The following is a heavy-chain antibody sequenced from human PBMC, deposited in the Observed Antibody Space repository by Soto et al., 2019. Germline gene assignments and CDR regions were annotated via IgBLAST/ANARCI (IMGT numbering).Heavy chain of an antibody. D-gene: IGHD5-18*01. CDR1: GFTFSSYG. Sequence: QVQLVESGGGVVQPGRSLRLSCAASGFTFSSYGMHWVRQAPGKGLEWVAVIWYDGSNKYYADSVKGRFTISRDNSKNTLYLQMNSLRAEDTAVYYCARDRGYSYGYVGYWGQGTLVTVSS. CDR3: ARDRGYSYGYVGY. V-gene: IGHV3-33*01. CDR2: IWYDGSNK. J-gene: IGHJ4*02.